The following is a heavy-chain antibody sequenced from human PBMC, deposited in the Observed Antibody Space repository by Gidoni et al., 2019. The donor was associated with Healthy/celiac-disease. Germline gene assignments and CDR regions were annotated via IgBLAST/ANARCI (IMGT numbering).Heavy chain of an antibody. Sequence: QVQLVESGGGVVQPGRSLRRSCAASGFTFSSYGMHWVRQAPGKGLEWVAVISYDGSNKYYADSVKGRFTISRDNSKNTLYLQMNSLRAEDTAVYYCAKDTNYYDSSGCLDYWGQGTLVTVSS. J-gene: IGHJ4*02. D-gene: IGHD3-22*01. CDR1: GFTFSSYG. CDR2: ISYDGSNK. CDR3: AKDTNYYDSSGCLDY. V-gene: IGHV3-30*18.